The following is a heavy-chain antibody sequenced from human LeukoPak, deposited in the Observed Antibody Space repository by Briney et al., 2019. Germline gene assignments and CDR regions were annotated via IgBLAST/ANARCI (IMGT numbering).Heavy chain of an antibody. J-gene: IGHJ4*02. V-gene: IGHV4-59*12. CDR3: ARGRDLYYYDSSGYYAVD. CDR2: IYYSGST. CDR1: GGSISSYY. Sequence: SETLSLTCTVSGGSISSYYWSWIRQPPGKGLEWIGYIYYSGSTNYNPSLKSRVTISVDTSKNQFSLKLSSVTAADTAVYYCARGRDLYYYDSSGYYAVDWGQGTLVTVSS. D-gene: IGHD3-22*01.